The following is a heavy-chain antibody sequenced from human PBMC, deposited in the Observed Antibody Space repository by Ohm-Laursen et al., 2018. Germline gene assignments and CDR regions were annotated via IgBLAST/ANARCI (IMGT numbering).Heavy chain of an antibody. Sequence: PSETLSLTCTVSGGSISSESYYWGWIRQPPGKGLEWIGNIHYNGRTYYKSPLQSRVTISVDTSKNQFSLKLSSVTAADTSVYYCVRGYSSYYYYGMDVWGQGTTVTVSS. D-gene: IGHD4-11*01. CDR2: IHYNGRT. CDR3: VRGYSSYYYYGMDV. J-gene: IGHJ6*02. CDR1: GGSISSESYY. V-gene: IGHV4-39*01.